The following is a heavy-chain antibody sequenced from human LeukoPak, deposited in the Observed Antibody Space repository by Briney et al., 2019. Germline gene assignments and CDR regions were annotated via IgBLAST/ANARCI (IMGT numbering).Heavy chain of an antibody. Sequence: PGGSLRLSCAASGFTFSSYWMSWVRQAPGKGLEWVSSISSSSSYIYYADSVKGRFTISRDNAKNSLYLQMNSLRAEDTAVYYCARRVDGWLPAATYYYYGMDVWGQGTTVTVSS. D-gene: IGHD2-2*01. J-gene: IGHJ6*02. CDR1: GFTFSSYW. CDR2: ISSSSSYI. V-gene: IGHV3-21*01. CDR3: ARRVDGWLPAATYYYYGMDV.